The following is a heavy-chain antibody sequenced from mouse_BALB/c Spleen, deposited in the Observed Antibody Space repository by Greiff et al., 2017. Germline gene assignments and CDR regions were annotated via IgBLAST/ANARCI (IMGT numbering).Heavy chain of an antibody. CDR3: AREDYYGYGAMDY. V-gene: IGHV3-2*02. Sequence: EVQLVESGPGLVKPSQSLSLTCTVTGYSITSDYAWNWIRQFPGNKLEWMGYISYSGSTSYNPSLKSRISITRDTSKNQFFLQLNSVTTEDTATYYCAREDYYGYGAMDYWGQGTSVTVSS. CDR2: ISYSGST. J-gene: IGHJ4*01. D-gene: IGHD1-2*01. CDR1: GYSITSDYA.